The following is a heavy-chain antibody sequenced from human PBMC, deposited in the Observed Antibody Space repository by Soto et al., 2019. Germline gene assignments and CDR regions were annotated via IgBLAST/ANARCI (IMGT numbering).Heavy chain of an antibody. CDR3: ARAGVGNAYYYGMDV. V-gene: IGHV4-30-4*01. D-gene: IGHD2-21*01. Sequence: PSETLSLTCTVSGGSISSGDYYWNWIRQAPGKGLEWIGYIYYSGSTYYNPSLKSRVTISGDTSKNQFSLKLNSVTAADTAVYYCARAGVGNAYYYGMDVWGQGTTVTLSS. CDR2: IYYSGST. J-gene: IGHJ6*02. CDR1: GGSISSGDYY.